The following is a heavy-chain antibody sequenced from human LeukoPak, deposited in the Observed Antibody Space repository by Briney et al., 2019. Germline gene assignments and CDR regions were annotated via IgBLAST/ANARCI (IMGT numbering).Heavy chain of an antibody. D-gene: IGHD6-19*01. CDR2: ISAYNGNT. Sequence: GASVTVSYKSSGYTFTNYGISWVRQAPGQGLEWMGCISAYNGNTNYAQRIKGRVTMTIDTSTSTAYMELRSLRSDDTAVYYCAISSGWYLGAFEIWGQGTMVTVSS. V-gene: IGHV1-18*01. CDR3: AISSGWYLGAFEI. CDR1: GYTFTNYG. J-gene: IGHJ3*02.